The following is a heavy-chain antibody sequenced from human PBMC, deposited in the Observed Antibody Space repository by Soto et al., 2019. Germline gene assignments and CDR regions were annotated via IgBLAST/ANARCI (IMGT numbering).Heavy chain of an antibody. V-gene: IGHV3-33*08. CDR1: GFTFDNYA. CDR2: IWYDGSNK. J-gene: IGHJ4*02. CDR3: ARGEQYSGRIFDY. Sequence: GGSLRLSCAASGFTFDNYAMTWVRQAPGKGLEWVALIWYDGSNKYYADSVKGRFTISRDTSKNHFSLQLNFVTPEDTAAYFCARGEQYSGRIFDYWGQGTLVTVSS. D-gene: IGHD1-26*01.